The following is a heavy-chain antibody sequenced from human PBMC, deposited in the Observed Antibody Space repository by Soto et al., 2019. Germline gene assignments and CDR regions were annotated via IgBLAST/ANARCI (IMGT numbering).Heavy chain of an antibody. Sequence: SETLSLTCTVSEGSINWSPDYWGWLRQPPGKEPQWIASVHYTGSTYYNPSLKSRVTISVDTSKNQFSLNVRSVTAADTAIYYCGKATPGYPGRAFHIWGQGKMVT. J-gene: IGHJ3*02. CDR2: VHYTGST. V-gene: IGHV4-39*02. D-gene: IGHD2-15*01. CDR3: GKATPGYPGRAFHI. CDR1: EGSINWSPDY.